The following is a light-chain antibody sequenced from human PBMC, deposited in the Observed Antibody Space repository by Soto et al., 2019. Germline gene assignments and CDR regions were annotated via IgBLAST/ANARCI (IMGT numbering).Light chain of an antibody. Sequence: QSVLTQPPSMSGAPGQRVTMSCTGSSSSLGAGYDVHWYQRLPGAAPKLLIYDNTHRPSGVPNRFSGSKSGTSASLAITGLQAEDEADYYCQSYDSGLSGHWVFGGGTKVTVL. CDR3: QSYDSGLSGHWV. J-gene: IGLJ3*02. CDR1: SSSLGAGYD. CDR2: DNT. V-gene: IGLV1-40*01.